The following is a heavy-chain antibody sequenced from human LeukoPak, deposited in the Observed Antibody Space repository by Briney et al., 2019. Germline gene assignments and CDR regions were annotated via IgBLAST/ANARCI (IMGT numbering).Heavy chain of an antibody. D-gene: IGHD6-13*01. J-gene: IGHJ3*02. Sequence: GASVKVSCKASGYTFTRYDINWVRQATGQGLEWMGWMNPNSGNTGYAQKFQGRVTMTRNTSISTAYMELSSLRSEGTAVYYCASGIAAAGNDAFDIWGQGTMVTVSS. CDR1: GYTFTRYD. V-gene: IGHV1-8*01. CDR2: MNPNSGNT. CDR3: ASGIAAAGNDAFDI.